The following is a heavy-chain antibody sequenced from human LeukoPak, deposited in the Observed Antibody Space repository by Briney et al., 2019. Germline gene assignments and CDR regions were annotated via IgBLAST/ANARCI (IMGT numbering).Heavy chain of an antibody. CDR3: ARAGERVAFDY. Sequence: ASVKVSCKASGGTFSSYAISWVRQAPGQGLEWMGRIIPIFGTAKYAQKFQGRVTITTDESTSTAYMELSSLRSEDTAVYYCARAGERVAFDYWGQGTLVTVSS. CDR2: IIPIFGTA. J-gene: IGHJ4*02. CDR1: GGTFSSYA. V-gene: IGHV1-69*05. D-gene: IGHD2-15*01.